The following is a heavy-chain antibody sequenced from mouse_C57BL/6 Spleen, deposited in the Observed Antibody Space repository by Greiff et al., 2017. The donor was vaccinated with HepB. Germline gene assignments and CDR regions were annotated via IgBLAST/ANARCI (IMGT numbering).Heavy chain of an antibody. CDR3: ARPYYSNYPLLSMDY. V-gene: IGHV1-53*01. J-gene: IGHJ4*01. D-gene: IGHD2-5*01. CDR2: INPSNGGT. CDR1: GYTFTSYW. Sequence: VQLQQPGTELVKPGASVKLSCKASGYTFTSYWMHWVKQRPGQGLEWIGNINPSNGGTNYNEKFKSKATLTVDKSSSTAYMQLSSLTSEDSAVYYWARPYYSNYPLLSMDYWGQGPSVTVSS.